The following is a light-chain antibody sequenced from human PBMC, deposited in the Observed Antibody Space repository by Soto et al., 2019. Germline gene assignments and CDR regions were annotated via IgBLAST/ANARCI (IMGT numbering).Light chain of an antibody. J-gene: IGKJ2*01. Sequence: EIVLTQSPGTLSLSPGERATLSCRASQSVSSSYLAWYQQKPGQAPRLLIYGASSRATVIPDRFSGSGSGTDFTFTISRLEPEDFAVYYCQQYGSSPKYTFGQGTKLEIQ. V-gene: IGKV3-20*01. CDR2: GAS. CDR3: QQYGSSPKYT. CDR1: QSVSSSY.